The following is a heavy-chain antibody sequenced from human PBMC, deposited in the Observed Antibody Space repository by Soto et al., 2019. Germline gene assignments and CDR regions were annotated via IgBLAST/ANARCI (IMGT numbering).Heavy chain of an antibody. CDR3: ARLPLSSGWFYYMDV. V-gene: IGHV3-48*01. Sequence: GGSLRLSCAASGFTFSTYGMNWVRQAPGKGLEWVSYISSSSSTKYYADSVQGRFTFSRDNAKNSLYLHIDSLRSEDTAMYYCARLPLSSGWFYYMDVWGKGTTVTVSS. CDR2: ISSSSSTK. D-gene: IGHD6-13*01. CDR1: GFTFSTYG. J-gene: IGHJ6*03.